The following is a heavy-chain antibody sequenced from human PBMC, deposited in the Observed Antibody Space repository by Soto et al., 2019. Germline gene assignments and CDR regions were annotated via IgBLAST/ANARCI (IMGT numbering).Heavy chain of an antibody. CDR2: IYYSETT. J-gene: IGHJ6*03. V-gene: IGHV4-59*08. CDR3: ARAFVGVEGYYYMDV. Sequence: PLETLSLTCSVSGGSISSYYWSWIRQHPGKGLEWIGYIYYSETTNYNPALKSRVTISVGTSKNQFSLKLSSVTAADTAVYYCARAFVGVEGYYYMDVWGKGTTVTVSS. D-gene: IGHD1-26*01. CDR1: GGSISSYY.